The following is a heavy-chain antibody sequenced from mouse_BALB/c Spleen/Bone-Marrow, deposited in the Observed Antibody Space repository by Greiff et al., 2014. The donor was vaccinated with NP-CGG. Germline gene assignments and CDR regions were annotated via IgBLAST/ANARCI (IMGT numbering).Heavy chain of an antibody. D-gene: IGHD4-1*01. J-gene: IGHJ2*01. CDR1: GFAFSSYD. CDR3: ARPLTGAYFDY. CDR2: ISSGGSYT. V-gene: IGHV5-9*02. Sequence: ECGGGLVKPGGSLKLSCAASGFAFSSYDMSWVRQTPEERLEWVATISSGGSYTYYPDSVKGRFTISRDNARNTLYLQMSSLRSEDTALYYCARPLTGAYFDYWGQGTTLTVSS.